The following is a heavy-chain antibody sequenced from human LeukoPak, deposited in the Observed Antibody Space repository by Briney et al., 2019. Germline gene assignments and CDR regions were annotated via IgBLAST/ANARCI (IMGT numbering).Heavy chain of an antibody. CDR1: GYTFTGYY. CDR2: INPNSGGT. V-gene: IGHV1-2*02. J-gene: IGHJ4*02. Sequence: AASVKVSCKASGYTFTGYYIHWVRQAPGQGLEWMGWINPNSGGTNYAQKFQGRVTMTRDTSISTAYMELSSLRSEDTAVYYCARGFSSCSSTSCYDFDYWGQGTLVTVSS. D-gene: IGHD2-2*01. CDR3: ARGFSSCSSTSCYDFDY.